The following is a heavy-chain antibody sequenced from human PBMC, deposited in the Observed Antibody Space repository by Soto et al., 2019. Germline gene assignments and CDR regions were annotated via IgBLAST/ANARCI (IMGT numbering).Heavy chain of an antibody. CDR3: AKEGPYFDWFQTIEKYYYYMDV. CDR2: ISGRGGST. D-gene: IGHD3-9*01. J-gene: IGHJ6*03. V-gene: IGHV3-23*01. Sequence: EVQLLESGGGLVQPGGSLRLSCAASGFTFSSYAMSWVRQAPGKGLEWVSAISGRGGSTYYADSVKGRFTISRDNSKNTLYLQMNSLRAEDTALYYCAKEGPYFDWFQTIEKYYYYMDVWGKGTTVTVSS. CDR1: GFTFSSYA.